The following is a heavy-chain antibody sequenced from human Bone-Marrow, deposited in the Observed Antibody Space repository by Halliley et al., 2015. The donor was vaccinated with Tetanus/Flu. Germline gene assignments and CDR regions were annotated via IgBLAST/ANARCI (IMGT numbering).Heavy chain of an antibody. V-gene: IGHV1-24*01. CDR2: FDPEDDAT. CDR3: ATAYFDYGVDV. D-gene: IGHD3-16*01. Sequence: LEWMGGFDPEDDATIYAQKFQGRVTMTEDTSTDTAYMELSSLRSEDTAVYYCATAYFDYGVDVWGQGTTVTVSS. J-gene: IGHJ6*02.